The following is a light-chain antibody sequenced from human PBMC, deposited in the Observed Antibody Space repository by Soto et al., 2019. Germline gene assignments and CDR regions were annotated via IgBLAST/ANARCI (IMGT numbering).Light chain of an antibody. CDR2: GAS. V-gene: IGKV3-15*01. J-gene: IGKJ5*01. CDR1: QSISDN. Sequence: EIVMTQSPATLSVSPGERVTLSCRASQSISDNLAWSQQKPGQPPRLLIYGASVRATGVPARFRGSGSGTEFTLTITSLQSEDFAVYYCQQYNSWPPITLGQGTRLEIK. CDR3: QQYNSWPPIT.